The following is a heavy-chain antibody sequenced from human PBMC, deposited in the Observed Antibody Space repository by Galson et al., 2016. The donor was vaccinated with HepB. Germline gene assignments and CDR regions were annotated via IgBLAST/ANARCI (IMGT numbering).Heavy chain of an antibody. J-gene: IGHJ6*02. D-gene: IGHD1-14*01. V-gene: IGHV3-11*04. CDR3: AGSRARTPSSYFYYGMDA. Sequence: SLRLSCAASGFTFSDYYISWVRQAPGKGLQWISYSTTSGSSIFCTDSVKGRFTISRDNAKNSLSLQMNSLRAEDTAVYYCAGSRARTPSSYFYYGMDAWGQGTTVIVSS. CDR1: GFTFSDYY. CDR2: STTSGSSI.